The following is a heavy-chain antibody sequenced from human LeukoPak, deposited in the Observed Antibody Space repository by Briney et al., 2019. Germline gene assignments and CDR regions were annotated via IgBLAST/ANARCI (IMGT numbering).Heavy chain of an antibody. V-gene: IGHV3-74*01. J-gene: IGHJ3*02. CDR1: GFTFSDYY. Sequence: GGSLRLSCAASGFTFSDYYMSWIRQAPGKGLEWVSRINSDGSSTSYADSVKGRFTISRDNAKNTLYLQMNSLRAEDTAVYYCARDNSGSYYDAFDIWGQGTMVTVSS. CDR2: INSDGSST. CDR3: ARDNSGSYYDAFDI. D-gene: IGHD1-26*01.